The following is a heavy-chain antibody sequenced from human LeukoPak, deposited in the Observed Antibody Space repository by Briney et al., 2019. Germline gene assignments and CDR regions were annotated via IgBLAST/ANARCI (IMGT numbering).Heavy chain of an antibody. J-gene: IGHJ6*03. D-gene: IGHD2-2*01. V-gene: IGHV4-39*01. CDR2: IYYSGST. CDR1: GGSISSSSYY. Sequence: SETLSLTCTVSGGSISSSSYYWGWIRQPPGKGLEWIGSIYYSGSTYYNPSLKSRVTISVDTSKNQFSLKLSSVTAADTAVYYCARQDIVVVPAGYMDVWGKGTTVTVSS. CDR3: ARQDIVVVPAGYMDV.